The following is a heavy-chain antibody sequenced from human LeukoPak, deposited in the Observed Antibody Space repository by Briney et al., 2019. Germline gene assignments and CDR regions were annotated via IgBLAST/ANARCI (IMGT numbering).Heavy chain of an antibody. CDR2: ISYDGSSK. J-gene: IGHJ4*02. CDR3: AREWELVY. Sequence: PGGSLRLSCVASGFTFSRYWMHWVRQAPGKGLEWVAVISYDGSSKYYADSVKGRFTISRDNSKNTLYLQMNSLRAEDTAVYYCAREWELVYWGQGTLVTVSS. V-gene: IGHV3-30-3*01. D-gene: IGHD1-26*01. CDR1: GFTFSRYW.